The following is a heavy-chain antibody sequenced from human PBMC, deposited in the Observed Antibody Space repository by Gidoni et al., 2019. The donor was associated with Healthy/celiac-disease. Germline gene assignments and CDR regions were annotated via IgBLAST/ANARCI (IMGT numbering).Heavy chain of an antibody. CDR2: INHSGST. Sequence: QVQLQQWGAGLLKPSETLSLTCAVYGGSFSGYYWSWIRQHPGKGLEWIGEINHSGSTNYNPSLKSRVTISVDTSKNQFSLKLSSVTAADTAVYYCARAKPMYYYGSGSYRAYYYYYYGMDVWGQGTTVTVSS. CDR1: GGSFSGYY. D-gene: IGHD3-10*01. CDR3: ARAKPMYYYGSGSYRAYYYYYYGMDV. V-gene: IGHV4-34*01. J-gene: IGHJ6*02.